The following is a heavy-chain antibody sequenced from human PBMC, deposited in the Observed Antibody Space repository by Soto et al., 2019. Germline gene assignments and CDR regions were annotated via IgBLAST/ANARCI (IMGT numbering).Heavy chain of an antibody. Sequence: GGSLRLSSAASGFTFSSYAMSWVRKAPGKGLEWVSSISGSGGSTYYADSVKGRFTVSRDNSKNTLYLRMNSLRAEDTAVYYCAKRIAAAGTNALDVWGQGTTVTVSS. D-gene: IGHD6-13*01. CDR3: AKRIAAAGTNALDV. CDR1: GFTFSSYA. J-gene: IGHJ6*02. V-gene: IGHV3-23*01. CDR2: ISGSGGST.